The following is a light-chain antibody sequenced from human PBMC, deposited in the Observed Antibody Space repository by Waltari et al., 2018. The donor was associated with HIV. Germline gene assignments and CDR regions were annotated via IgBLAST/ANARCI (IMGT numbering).Light chain of an antibody. V-gene: IGLV1-51*02. CDR3: GTWDSSLSAI. CDR1: SSNFGTDY. Sequence: QSVLTQPPSVSAAPGQKVTISCSGSSSNFGTDYVSWYQQLPGTAPKLLIYENNKRPSGIPDRFSGSKSGTSATLGITGLQTGDEADYYCGTWDSSLSAIFGTGTRVTVL. J-gene: IGLJ1*01. CDR2: ENN.